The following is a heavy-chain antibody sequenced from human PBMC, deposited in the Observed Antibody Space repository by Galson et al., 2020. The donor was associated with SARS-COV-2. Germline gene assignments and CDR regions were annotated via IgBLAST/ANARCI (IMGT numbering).Heavy chain of an antibody. J-gene: IGHJ3*02. D-gene: IGHD2-2*01. CDR1: GGSISSYY. Sequence: ASETLSLTCTVSGGSISSYYWSWIRQPPGKGLEWIGYIYYSGSTNYNPSLKSRVTISVDTSKNQFSLKLSSVTAADTAVYYCVLGKYQPYAFDIWGQGTMVTVSS. CDR2: IYYSGST. V-gene: IGHV4-59*01. CDR3: VLGKYQPYAFDI.